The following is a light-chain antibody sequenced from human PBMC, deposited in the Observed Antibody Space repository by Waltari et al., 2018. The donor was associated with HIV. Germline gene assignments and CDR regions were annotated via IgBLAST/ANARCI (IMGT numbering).Light chain of an antibody. CDR3: AAWDDSLNGYV. J-gene: IGLJ1*01. CDR2: SND. V-gene: IGLV1-44*01. CDR1: NSNIGRST. Sequence: QSVLTQPPSASGTPGQRVTISCSGSNSNIGRSTADWYQQFPGTAPKHLLYSNDQRPSGVPDRFSGSKSGTSASLAISGLQSEDEADYYCAAWDDSLNGYVFGSGTKVTVL.